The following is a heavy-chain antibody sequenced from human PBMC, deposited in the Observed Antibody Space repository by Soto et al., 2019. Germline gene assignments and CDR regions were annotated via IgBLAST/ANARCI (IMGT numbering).Heavy chain of an antibody. Sequence: ASVKVSCKASGYTFTGYYIHWVRQAPGQGLEWMGWINPNGGGTNYAQKFQGRVTMTRDTSISTAYMELTRLRSDDTAVYYCVPLLWFGELEDYYYGMDVWGQGTTVTVSS. V-gene: IGHV1-2*02. CDR1: GYTFTGYY. CDR2: INPNGGGT. J-gene: IGHJ6*02. CDR3: VPLLWFGELEDYYYGMDV. D-gene: IGHD3-10*01.